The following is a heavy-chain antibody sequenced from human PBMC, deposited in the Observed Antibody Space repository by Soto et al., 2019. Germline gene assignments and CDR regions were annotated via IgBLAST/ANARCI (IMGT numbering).Heavy chain of an antibody. CDR3: AKVGSSSWFRGYFDY. V-gene: IGHV3-23*01. D-gene: IGHD6-13*01. J-gene: IGHJ4*02. CDR2: ISGSGTYT. Sequence: GGSLRLSCAASGFTFSSYAMSWVRQAPGMGLEWVSTISGSGTYTYYADSVKGRFTISRDNSKNTQYLQMNSLRAEDTAVYYCAKVGSSSWFRGYFDYWGQGTLVTVS. CDR1: GFTFSSYA.